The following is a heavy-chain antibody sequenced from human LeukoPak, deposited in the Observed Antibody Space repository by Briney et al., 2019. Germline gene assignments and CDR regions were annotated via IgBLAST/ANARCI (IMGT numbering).Heavy chain of an antibody. CDR3: ARGRGGATTGFDH. J-gene: IGHJ4*02. V-gene: IGHV1-2*02. CDR1: GYTFSVYY. Sequence: GASVKVSCKSSGYTFSVYYMHWERQGHGQGLESMGWINSNSGARNYAPKFQGRVTFSRGNSISTAYMELSRLRSDDTAIYYCARGRGGATTGFDHWGQGTLVTVSS. D-gene: IGHD1-26*01. CDR2: INSNSGAR.